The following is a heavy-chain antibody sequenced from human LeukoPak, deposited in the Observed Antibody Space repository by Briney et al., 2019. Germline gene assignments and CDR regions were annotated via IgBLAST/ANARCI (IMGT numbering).Heavy chain of an antibody. CDR1: GFTFSSYA. Sequence: GGSLRLSCAASGFTFSSYAMSWVRQVPGKGLEWVSTINSGGGSTYYADSVKGRFTISRDNSKNTLYLQMNSLRVEDTAIYYCARARYNPYYFDYWGQGTLVTVSS. V-gene: IGHV3-23*01. J-gene: IGHJ4*02. CDR2: INSGGGST. D-gene: IGHD1-14*01. CDR3: ARARYNPYYFDY.